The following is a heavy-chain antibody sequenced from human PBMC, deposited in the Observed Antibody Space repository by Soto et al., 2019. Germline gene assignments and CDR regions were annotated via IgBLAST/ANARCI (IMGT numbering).Heavy chain of an antibody. CDR3: ARVQEWSGSGYYRFFDY. V-gene: IGHV4-34*01. J-gene: IGHJ4*02. Sequence: SETLSLTCAVYGGSFSCHYWSWIRQPPGKGLEWIGEINHSGSTNHNPSLKSRVTVAVDKSKNQFSLKLRSVTAADTAVYFCARVQEWSGSGYYRFFDYWGQGTLVTSPQ. D-gene: IGHD3-22*01. CDR1: GGSFSCHY. CDR2: INHSGST.